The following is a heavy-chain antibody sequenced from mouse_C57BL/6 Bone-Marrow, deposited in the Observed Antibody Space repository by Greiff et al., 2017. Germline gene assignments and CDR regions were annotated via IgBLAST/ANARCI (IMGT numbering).Heavy chain of an antibody. Sequence: EVQGVESGGGLVQPGGSLKLSCAASGFTFSDYYMYWVRQTPEKRLEWVAYISNGGGSTYYPDTVKGRFTISRDNAKNTLYLQMSRLKSEDTAMYYCARLDDSAWFAYWGQGTLVTVSA. V-gene: IGHV5-12*01. CDR2: ISNGGGST. CDR3: ARLDDSAWFAY. CDR1: GFTFSDYY. D-gene: IGHD2-4*01. J-gene: IGHJ3*01.